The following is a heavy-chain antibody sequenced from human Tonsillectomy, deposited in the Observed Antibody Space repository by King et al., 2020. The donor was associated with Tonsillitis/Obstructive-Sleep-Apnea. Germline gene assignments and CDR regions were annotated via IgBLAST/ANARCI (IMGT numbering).Heavy chain of an antibody. CDR1: GCSIRSTSQY. CDR3: ETGSPVRDAFDI. Sequence: QLQESGPVLVKPSETLSLTCTVSGCSIRSTSQYWGWIRQPPGKGLECIGSIYYSGNTYYNPSLKSRVIIYVDTSKNQFSLKLSSVTAADTAVYYCETGSPVRDAFDIWGQGTMVTVSS. J-gene: IGHJ3*02. CDR2: IYYSGNT. V-gene: IGHV4-39*01. D-gene: IGHD1-26*01.